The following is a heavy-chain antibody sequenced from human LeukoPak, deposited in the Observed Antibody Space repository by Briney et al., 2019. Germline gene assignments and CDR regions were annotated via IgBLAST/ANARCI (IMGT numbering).Heavy chain of an antibody. Sequence: SETLSLTCTVSGGSISSYYWSWIRQPPGKGLEWIGYIYYSGSTNYNPSLKSRVTISVDTSKNQFSLKLSSVTAADTAVYYCASITYDILTGPYYFDYWGQGTLVTVSS. CDR3: ASITYDILTGPYYFDY. V-gene: IGHV4-59*08. CDR1: GGSISSYY. CDR2: IYYSGST. D-gene: IGHD3-9*01. J-gene: IGHJ4*02.